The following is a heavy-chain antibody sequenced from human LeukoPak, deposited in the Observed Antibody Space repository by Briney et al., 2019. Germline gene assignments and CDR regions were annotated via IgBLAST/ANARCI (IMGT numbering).Heavy chain of an antibody. V-gene: IGHV3-23*01. CDR3: AKALESSYWSHDS. D-gene: IGHD6-19*01. Sequence: SGGSLRLSCAASGFTFSSYAMSWVRQAPGKGLEWVSGISGSDGSTYYADSVKGRFTISRDNSKNTLYLQMNSLRAEDTAVYYCAKALESSYWSHDSWGQGTLVTVSS. CDR2: ISGSDGST. J-gene: IGHJ4*02. CDR1: GFTFSSYA.